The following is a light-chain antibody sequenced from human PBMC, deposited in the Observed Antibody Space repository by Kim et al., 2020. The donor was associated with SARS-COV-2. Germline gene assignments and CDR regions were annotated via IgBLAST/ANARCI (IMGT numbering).Light chain of an antibody. V-gene: IGKV3-20*01. CDR2: GAS. Sequence: LSPGERATLSCRASQSVSRSYLAWYQQKPGQAPRLLIYGASSRATGIPDRFSGSGSGTDFTLTISRLEPEDFAVYYCQQYRSSFTFGPGTKVDIK. CDR3: QQYRSSFT. J-gene: IGKJ3*01. CDR1: QSVSRSY.